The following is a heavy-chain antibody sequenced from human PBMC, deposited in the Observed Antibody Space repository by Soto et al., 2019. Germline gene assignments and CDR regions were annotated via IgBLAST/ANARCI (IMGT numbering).Heavy chain of an antibody. Sequence: QVHLAESGGGVVQPGRSLRLSCVASGFTFSSHAVLWVRQAPGKGLEWVAVISFDGSNKHYADSVKGRFTISRDNSKNTLYLQMNSLSAEDTAVYSCASWGGSGGSCYWCPFDFWGQGTLVTVSS. V-gene: IGHV3-30-3*01. D-gene: IGHD2-15*01. J-gene: IGHJ4*02. CDR1: GFTFSSHA. CDR2: ISFDGSNK. CDR3: ASWGGSGGSCYWCPFDF.